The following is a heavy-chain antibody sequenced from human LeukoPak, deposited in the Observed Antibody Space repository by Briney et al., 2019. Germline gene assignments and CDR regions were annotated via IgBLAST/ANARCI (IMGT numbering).Heavy chain of an antibody. J-gene: IGHJ5*02. CDR3: ARHRLDDDFWSGYRGQNWFDP. CDR2: IYYSGST. V-gene: IGHV4-39*01. Sequence: SETLALTCTVSGGSISSSSYYWGWIRQPPGKGLEWIGSIYYSGSTYYNPSLKSRVTISVDTSKNQFSLKLSSVTAADTAVYACARHRLDDDFWSGYRGQNWFDPWGQGTLVTVSS. D-gene: IGHD3-3*01. CDR1: GGSISSSSYY.